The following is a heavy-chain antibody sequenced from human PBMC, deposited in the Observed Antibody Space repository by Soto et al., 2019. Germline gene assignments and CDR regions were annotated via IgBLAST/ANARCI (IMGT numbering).Heavy chain of an antibody. CDR3: ARTTIFGGRAGFDP. CDR2: ISYSGIT. CDR1: GASLRGGVFY. V-gene: IGHV4-30-4*01. D-gene: IGHD3-3*01. J-gene: IGHJ5*02. Sequence: QVQLQESGPGLVKPSQTLSLTCTVSGASLRGGVFYWSWVRQPPGKGLEWIGYISYSGITYYTPSLQSRVALSLDTSKNLVSLRLNSVTVAETAVYYCARTTIFGGRAGFDPWGQGTLVTVSS.